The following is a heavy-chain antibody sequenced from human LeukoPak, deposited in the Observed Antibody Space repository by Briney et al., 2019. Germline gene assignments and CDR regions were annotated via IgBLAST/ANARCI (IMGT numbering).Heavy chain of an antibody. J-gene: IGHJ5*02. CDR1: GFTFSSYA. V-gene: IGHV3-30*04. D-gene: IGHD3-10*01. CDR2: ISYDGSDK. Sequence: GGSLRLSCAASGFTFSSYAMHWVRQAPGKGLEWVAVISYDGSDKYYADSVKGRFTISRDNAKNSLYLQMNSLRAEDTAVYYCARITIEHWFDPWGQGTLVTVSS. CDR3: ARITIEHWFDP.